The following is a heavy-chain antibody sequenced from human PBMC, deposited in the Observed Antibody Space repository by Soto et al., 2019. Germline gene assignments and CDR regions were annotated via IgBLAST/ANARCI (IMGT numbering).Heavy chain of an antibody. Sequence: SVKVSCKASGGTFSSYTISWVRQAPGQGLEWMGRIIPILGIANYAQKFQGRVTITADKSTSTAYMELSSLRSEDTAVYYCARAFLMYNWNDVPPFDYWGQGSLVTVSS. J-gene: IGHJ4*02. D-gene: IGHD1-20*01. V-gene: IGHV1-69*02. CDR1: GGTFSSYT. CDR2: IIPILGIA. CDR3: ARAFLMYNWNDVPPFDY.